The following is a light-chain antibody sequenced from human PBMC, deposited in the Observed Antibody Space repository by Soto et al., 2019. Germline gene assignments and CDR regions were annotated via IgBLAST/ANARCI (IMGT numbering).Light chain of an antibody. J-gene: IGKJ3*01. CDR2: GAS. CDR3: QQYCSSPRT. CDR1: QSVSSSY. Sequence: EIVLTQSPGTLSLSPGERATLSCRASQSVSSSYLAWYQQKPGQAPRLLIYGASSRATGIPDRFSGSGSGTDFTLTISRLEPEDFAVYYCQQYCSSPRTCGPGTKVDIK. V-gene: IGKV3-20*01.